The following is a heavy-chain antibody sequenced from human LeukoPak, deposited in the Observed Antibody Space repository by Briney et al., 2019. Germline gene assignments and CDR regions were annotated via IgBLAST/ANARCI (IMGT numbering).Heavy chain of an antibody. CDR2: INWNGGST. J-gene: IGHJ4*02. CDR1: GFPFDNYV. CDR3: ARDLPQIEY. Sequence: GGSLRLSCAASGFPFDNYVMAWVRQAPGKGLEWVSAINWNGGSTGYADSVKGRFTISRGNAKNSLYLQMNSLRAEDTALYYCARDLPQIEYWGQGTLVTVSS. V-gene: IGHV3-20*04. D-gene: IGHD3-22*01.